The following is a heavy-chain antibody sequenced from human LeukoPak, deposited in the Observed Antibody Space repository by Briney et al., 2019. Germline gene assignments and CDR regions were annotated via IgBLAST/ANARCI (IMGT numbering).Heavy chain of an antibody. Sequence: PGGSLRLSCAASGFTFSSYAMSWVRQAPGKGLEWVSAISGSGGSTYYADSVKGRFTISRDNSKNTLYLQMNSLRAEDTAVYYCAKAIAAAGTLGGYYFDYWGQGTLVTVSS. CDR2: ISGSGGST. CDR1: GFTFSSYA. V-gene: IGHV3-23*01. J-gene: IGHJ4*02. CDR3: AKAIAAAGTLGGYYFDY. D-gene: IGHD6-13*01.